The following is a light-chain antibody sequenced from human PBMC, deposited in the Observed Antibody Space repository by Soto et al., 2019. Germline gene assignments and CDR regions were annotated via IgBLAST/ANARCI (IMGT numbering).Light chain of an antibody. Sequence: DIQRTQSPSTLSASVGDRVISTCLAIRGISNWLAWYQQKPGKAPKLLIYDASTLESGLPSRFSGSGSGTEFALTISSLQPDDFATYYCQQYNSYSLTFGGGTKVDIK. CDR1: RGISNW. CDR2: DAS. CDR3: QQYNSYSLT. J-gene: IGKJ4*01. V-gene: IGKV1-5*01.